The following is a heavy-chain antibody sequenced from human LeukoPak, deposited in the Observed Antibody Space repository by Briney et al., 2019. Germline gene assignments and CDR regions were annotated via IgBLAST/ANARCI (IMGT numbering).Heavy chain of an antibody. CDR3: ARVRWGGLYYFDY. V-gene: IGHV3-7*01. Sequence: GGSLRLSCAASGFTFSSYWMSWVRQAPGKGLEWVANIKQDGSEKYYVDSVKGRFTISRDNAKNSLYLQMNSLRAEDTAVYYCARVRWGGLYYFDYWGQGTLVTVSS. CDR2: IKQDGSEK. J-gene: IGHJ4*02. CDR1: GFTFSSYW. D-gene: IGHD3-16*01.